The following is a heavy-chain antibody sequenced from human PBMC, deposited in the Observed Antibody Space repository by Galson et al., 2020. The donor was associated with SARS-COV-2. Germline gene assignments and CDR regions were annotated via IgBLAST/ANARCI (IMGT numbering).Heavy chain of an antibody. D-gene: IGHD3-16*01. Sequence: LSCAASGFTFSNYWMSWVRQAPGKGLEWVATIKQDGSEKYYVDFVKGRFTISRDNAKNSLYLQMNSLRAEDTAVHYCARVRGIYGDVFDIWGPGTMVTVSA. CDR2: IKQDGSEK. CDR1: GFTFSNYW. J-gene: IGHJ3*02. V-gene: IGHV3-7*04. CDR3: ARVRGIYGDVFDI.